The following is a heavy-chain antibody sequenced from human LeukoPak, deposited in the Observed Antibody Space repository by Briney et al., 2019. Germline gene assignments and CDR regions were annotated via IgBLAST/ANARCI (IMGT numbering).Heavy chain of an antibody. J-gene: IGHJ6*03. D-gene: IGHD4-11*01. CDR2: ISAYNGNT. V-gene: IGHV1-18*01. CDR1: GYTFTSYD. CDR3: ARTVEAPDHYYMDV. Sequence: ASVKVSCKASGYTFTSYDINWVRQAPGQGLEWMGWISAYNGNTNYAQKLQGRVTMTTDTSTSTAYMELRSLRSDDTAVYYCARTVEAPDHYYMDVWGKGTTVTISS.